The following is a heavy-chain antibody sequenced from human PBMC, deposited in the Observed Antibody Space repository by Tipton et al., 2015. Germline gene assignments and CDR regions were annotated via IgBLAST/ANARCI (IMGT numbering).Heavy chain of an antibody. CDR2: ISSSGKNR. V-gene: IGHV3-48*02. Sequence: SLRLSCAASGFTFNSHSMDWVRQAPGKGLEWVSYISSSGKNRFYADSVEGRFTISRDNAKNTLYLQMSSLRDEDTAVYYCARDPDVGTSAPASGFDYWGRGTLVTVSS. CDR1: GFTFNSHS. J-gene: IGHJ4*02. CDR3: ARDPDVGTSAPASGFDY. D-gene: IGHD2-2*01.